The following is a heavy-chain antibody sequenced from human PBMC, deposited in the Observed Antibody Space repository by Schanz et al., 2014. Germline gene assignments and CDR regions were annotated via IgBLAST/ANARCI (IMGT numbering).Heavy chain of an antibody. V-gene: IGHV1-18*01. J-gene: IGHJ5*02. CDR2: ISVYNHNK. CDR3: AKAEYDILTDSYSRLDP. CDR1: GYTFTTYA. Sequence: QVQLVQSGAEVKKPGASVRVSCKASGYTFTTYAMSWVRQAPGQGLEWVGWISVYNHNKEYDQKFQGRVTMTTDTSTSTAYMELRSLRSDDTAVYYCAKAEYDILTDSYSRLDPWGQGTLVTGSS. D-gene: IGHD3-9*01.